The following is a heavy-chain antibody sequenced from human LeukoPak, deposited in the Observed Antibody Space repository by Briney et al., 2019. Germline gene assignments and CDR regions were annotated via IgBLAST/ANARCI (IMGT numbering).Heavy chain of an antibody. CDR3: ARVEWELPFDY. CDR2: IYYSGST. V-gene: IGHV4-59*01. J-gene: IGHJ4*02. CDR1: GGSISSYY. D-gene: IGHD1-26*01. Sequence: KPSETLSLTCTVSGGSISSYYWSGIRQPPGKGLEWIGYIYYSGSTNYNPSLKSRVTISVDTSKNQFSLKLSSVTAADTAVYYCARVEWELPFDYWGQGTLVTVSS.